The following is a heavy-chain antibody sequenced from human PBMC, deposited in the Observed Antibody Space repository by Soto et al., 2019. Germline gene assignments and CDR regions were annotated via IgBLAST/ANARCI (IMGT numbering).Heavy chain of an antibody. CDR1: GYTFTSYG. Sequence: GASVKVSCKASGYTFTSYGINWVRQAPGQGLEWMGWISAYNGNTNYAQNLQGRVTMTTDTSTTTAYMELRSLRSDDTAVYYCAAGIAAAGPDVFDIWGQGTMVTVSS. J-gene: IGHJ3*02. D-gene: IGHD6-13*01. CDR2: ISAYNGNT. CDR3: AAGIAAAGPDVFDI. V-gene: IGHV1-18*01.